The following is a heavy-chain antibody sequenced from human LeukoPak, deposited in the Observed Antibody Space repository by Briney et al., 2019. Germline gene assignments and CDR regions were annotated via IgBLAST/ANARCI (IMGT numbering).Heavy chain of an antibody. J-gene: IGHJ4*02. Sequence: ASVTVSFKASGGTFSSYAISWARQAPAQGMEWMGRIIPILGIANYAQKFQGRVTITADKSTSTAYMELSSRRSQDTAVYYCARAKTSREYYFDYWGQGTLVTVSS. V-gene: IGHV1-69*04. CDR1: GGTFSSYA. D-gene: IGHD5-24*01. CDR3: ARAKTSREYYFDY. CDR2: IIPILGIA.